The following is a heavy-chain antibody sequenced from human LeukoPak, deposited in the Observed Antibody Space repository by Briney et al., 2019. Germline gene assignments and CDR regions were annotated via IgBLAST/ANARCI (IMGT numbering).Heavy chain of an antibody. CDR3: ARRYSSSWGIRYMDV. D-gene: IGHD6-13*01. CDR2: ISTYNGNT. V-gene: IGHV1-18*01. J-gene: IGHJ6*03. CDR1: GYTFTSNG. Sequence: ASVKLSCKSSGYTFTSNGISWVRQAPGQGLEWKGWISTYNGNTNYAQKLQGRVSMTTDTSTSTAYMELRSLRSDDTAVYYCARRYSSSWGIRYMDVWGKGTTVTVSS.